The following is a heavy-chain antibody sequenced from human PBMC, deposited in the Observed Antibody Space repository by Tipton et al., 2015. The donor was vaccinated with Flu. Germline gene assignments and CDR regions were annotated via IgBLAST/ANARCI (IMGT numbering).Heavy chain of an antibody. CDR1: GGSISTSNYY. D-gene: IGHD3-10*01. Sequence: TLSLTCTVSGGSISTSNYYWDWIRQPPGKGLEWIGNIYYSGTTSYNPSLQSRVTISIYTSNNQFSLKLGSVTAADTAVYYCARNLGGGAFDIWGQGTMVTVSS. J-gene: IGHJ3*02. CDR3: ARNLGGGAFDI. CDR2: IYYSGTT. V-gene: IGHV4-39*07.